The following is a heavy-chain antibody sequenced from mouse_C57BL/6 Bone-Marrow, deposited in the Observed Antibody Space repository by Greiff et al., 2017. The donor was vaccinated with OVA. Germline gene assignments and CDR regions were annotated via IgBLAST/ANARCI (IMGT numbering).Heavy chain of an antibody. CDR2: ISSGGDYI. CDR1: GFTFSSYA. CDR3: TRDDYSNYHYAMDY. V-gene: IGHV5-9-1*02. D-gene: IGHD2-5*01. Sequence: EVKLMESGEGLVKPGGSLKLSCAASGFTFSSYAMSWVRQTPEKRLEWVAYISSGGDYIYYADTVKGRFTISRDNARNTLYLQMSSLKSEDTAMYYCTRDDYSNYHYAMDYWGQGTSVTVSS. J-gene: IGHJ4*01.